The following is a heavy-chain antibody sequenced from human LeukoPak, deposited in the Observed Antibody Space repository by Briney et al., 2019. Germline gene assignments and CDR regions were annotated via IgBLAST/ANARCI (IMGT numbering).Heavy chain of an antibody. CDR3: ARVPRSYYYYYYMDV. CDR1: GFTFSSYS. Sequence: GGSLRLSCAASGFTFSSYSMNWVRQAPGKGLEWVSYISRSSSTIYYADSVKGRFTISRDNAKNSLYRQMNSLRAEDTAVYYCARVPRSYYYYYYMDVWGKGTTVTVSS. CDR2: ISRSSSTI. J-gene: IGHJ6*03. V-gene: IGHV3-48*04.